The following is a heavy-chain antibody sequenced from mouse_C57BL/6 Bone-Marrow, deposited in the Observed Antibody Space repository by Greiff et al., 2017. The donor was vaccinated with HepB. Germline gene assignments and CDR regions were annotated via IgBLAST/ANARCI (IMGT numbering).Heavy chain of an antibody. CDR3: ARGYYYGSPYFDY. CDR2: IDPSDSYT. J-gene: IGHJ2*01. D-gene: IGHD1-1*01. V-gene: IGHV1-50*01. CDR1: GYTFTGYW. Sequence: QVQLQQPGAELVKPGASVKLSCKASGYTFTGYWMQWVKQRPGQGLEWIGEIDPSDSYTNYNQKFKGKATLTVDTSSSTAYMQLSSLTSEDSAVYYCARGYYYGSPYFDYWGQGTTLTVSS.